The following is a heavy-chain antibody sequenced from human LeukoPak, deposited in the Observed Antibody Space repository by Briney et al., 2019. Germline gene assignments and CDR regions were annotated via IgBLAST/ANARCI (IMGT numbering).Heavy chain of an antibody. CDR3: ARGGTAAETSGFDH. CDR2: LRTDNDDA. Sequence: ASVTVSCTASGYTFASHDVIWVRQAPGQGIEYMGWLRTDNDDAGYAEKFQGRVNLTRDTSTSTDYMELNSLTFDDTAVYYCARGGTAAETSGFDHWGRGTQVTVSA. D-gene: IGHD6-13*01. J-gene: IGHJ4*01. V-gene: IGHV1-8*01. CDR1: GYTFASHD.